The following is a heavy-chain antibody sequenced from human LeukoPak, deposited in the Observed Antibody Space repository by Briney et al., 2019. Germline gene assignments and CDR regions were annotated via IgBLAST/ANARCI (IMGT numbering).Heavy chain of an antibody. CDR3: ARGRQGSLEYYFDY. V-gene: IGHV4-31*03. CDR2: IYYSGST. J-gene: IGHJ4*02. Sequence: SQTLSLTCTVSGGSISSGGYYWSWIRQHPGKGLEWIGYIYYSGSTYYNPSLKSRVTISVDTSKNQFSLKLSSVTAADTAVYYCARGRQGSLEYYFDYWGQGTLVTVSS. CDR1: GGSISSGGYY. D-gene: IGHD3-3*01.